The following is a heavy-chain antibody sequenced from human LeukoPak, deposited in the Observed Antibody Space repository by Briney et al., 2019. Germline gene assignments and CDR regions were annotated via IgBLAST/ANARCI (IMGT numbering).Heavy chain of an antibody. CDR3: ARESVTTQSFDY. V-gene: IGHV3-53*01. D-gene: IGHD4-11*01. CDR2: IYSGGST. J-gene: IGHJ4*02. CDR1: GFTFSSYA. Sequence: GGSLRLSCAASGFTFSSYAMSWVRQAPGKGLEWVPVIYSGGSTYYADSVKGRFTISRDNSKNTLYLQMNSLRAEDTAVYYCARESVTTQSFDYWGQGTLVTVSS.